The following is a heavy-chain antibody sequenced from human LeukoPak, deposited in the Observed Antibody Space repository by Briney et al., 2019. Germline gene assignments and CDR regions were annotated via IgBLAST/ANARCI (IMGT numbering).Heavy chain of an antibody. CDR1: GFTFSSYA. CDR3: AKDPPGIAVAGPEYFQH. J-gene: IGHJ1*01. CDR2: ISGSGGST. D-gene: IGHD6-19*01. V-gene: IGHV3-23*01. Sequence: GGSLRLSCAASGFTFSSYAMSWVRQAPGEGLEWVSAISGSGGSTYYADSVKGRFTISRDNSKNTLYLQMNSLRAEDTAVYYCAKDPPGIAVAGPEYFQHWGQGTLVTVSS.